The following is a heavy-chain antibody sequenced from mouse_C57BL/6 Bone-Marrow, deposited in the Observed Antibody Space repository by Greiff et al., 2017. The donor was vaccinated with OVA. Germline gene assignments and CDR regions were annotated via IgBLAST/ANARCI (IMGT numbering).Heavy chain of an antibody. CDR1: GYTFTSYW. J-gene: IGHJ2*01. V-gene: IGHV1-53*01. D-gene: IGHD3-2*02. CDR2: INPSNGGT. CDR3: ARQLRPRYYFDY. Sequence: QVQLQQPGTELVKPGASVKLSCKASGYTFTSYWMHWVKQRPGQGLEWIGNINPSNGGTIYNQKFKGKATLTVDKSSSTAYMELRSLTSEDTAVYYCARQLRPRYYFDYWGQGTTLTVSS.